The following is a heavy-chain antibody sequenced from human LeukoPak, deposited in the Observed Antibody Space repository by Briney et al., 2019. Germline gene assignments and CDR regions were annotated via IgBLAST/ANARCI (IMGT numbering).Heavy chain of an antibody. V-gene: IGHV4-38-2*02. Sequence: SETLSLTCTVSGYSISSGYYWGWIRQPPGKGLEWIGSIYHSGTTFYNPPLKSRVTISVDTSNHQFSLKLASLTAADTAVYYCARDGAYDFWSGYSQKINFDYWGQGTLVTVSS. CDR2: IYHSGTT. D-gene: IGHD3-3*01. CDR1: GYSISSGYY. J-gene: IGHJ4*02. CDR3: ARDGAYDFWSGYSQKINFDY.